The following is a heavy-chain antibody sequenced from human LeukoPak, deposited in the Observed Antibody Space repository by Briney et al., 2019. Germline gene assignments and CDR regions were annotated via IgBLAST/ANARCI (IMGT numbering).Heavy chain of an antibody. CDR3: ARDRGGHVLLWFGEFPY. J-gene: IGHJ4*02. Sequence: GGSLRLSCAASGFTFGSYSMNWVRQAPGKGLEWVSSISSSSSYIYYADSVKGRFTISRDNAKNSLYLQMNSLRAEDTAVYYCARDRGGHVLLWFGEFPYWGQGTLVTVSS. CDR2: ISSSSSYI. CDR1: GFTFGSYS. D-gene: IGHD3-10*01. V-gene: IGHV3-21*01.